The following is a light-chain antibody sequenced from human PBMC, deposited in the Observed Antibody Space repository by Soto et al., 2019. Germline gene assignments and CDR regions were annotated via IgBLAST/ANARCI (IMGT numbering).Light chain of an antibody. CDR2: AAS. CDR3: QQLNSYPRTL. Sequence: IQLTQSPSSLSASVGDRVTITCRASQGISSYLAWYQQKPGKAPKLLIYAASTLQSGVPSRFSGSGSGTDFTLTISSLQPEDFATYYCQQLNSYPRTLFGGGTKVDIK. J-gene: IGKJ4*01. V-gene: IGKV1-9*01. CDR1: QGISSY.